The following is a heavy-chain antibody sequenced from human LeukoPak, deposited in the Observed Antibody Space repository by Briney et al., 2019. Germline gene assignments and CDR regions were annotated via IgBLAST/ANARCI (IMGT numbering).Heavy chain of an antibody. V-gene: IGHV3-23*01. J-gene: IGHJ4*02. D-gene: IGHD1-1*01. Sequence: GGSLRLSCAISGFIFNTNGMNWVRQSPGKGREWLATIAGGDESTYYADSVKGRFAISRDNSKNTVFLHMNSLRVEDTAVYYCARGVYWSLDYWGQGTPVTVSS. CDR3: ARGVYWSLDY. CDR1: GFIFNTNG. CDR2: IAGGDEST.